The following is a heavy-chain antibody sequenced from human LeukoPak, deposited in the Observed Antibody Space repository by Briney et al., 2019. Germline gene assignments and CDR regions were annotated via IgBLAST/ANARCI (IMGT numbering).Heavy chain of an antibody. CDR3: ARGGSSSWYEGFYYYYYMDV. Sequence: QPGGSLRLSCAASGFTFSSYAMHWVRQAPGKGLEYVSAISSNGGSTYYANSVKGRFTISRDNSKNTLYLQMGSLRAEDMAVYYCARGGSSSWYEGFYYYYYMDVWGKGTTVTVSS. CDR2: ISSNGGST. CDR1: GFTFSSYA. D-gene: IGHD6-13*01. V-gene: IGHV3-64*01. J-gene: IGHJ6*03.